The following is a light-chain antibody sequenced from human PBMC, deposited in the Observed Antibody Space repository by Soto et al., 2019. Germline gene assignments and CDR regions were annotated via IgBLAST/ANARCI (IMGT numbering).Light chain of an antibody. V-gene: IGLV1-44*01. Sequence: QSVLTQAPSVSGTPGQRVTITCSGSSSNIGRNSVNWYQHLPGTAPKLLTHGNNHRPSGVPDRFSGSKSSTSASLAISGLQAEDEADYYCSSYAGSNNFVFGTGTKVTVL. CDR3: SSYAGSNNFV. CDR2: GNN. J-gene: IGLJ1*01. CDR1: SSNIGRNS.